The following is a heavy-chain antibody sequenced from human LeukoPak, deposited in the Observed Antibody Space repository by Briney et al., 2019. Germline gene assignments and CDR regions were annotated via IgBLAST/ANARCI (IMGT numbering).Heavy chain of an antibody. CDR1: GYTFTSYG. V-gene: IGHV1-18*01. Sequence: ASMKVSCKASGYTFTSYGISWVRQAPGQGLEWMGWISAYNGNTNYAQKLQGRVTMTTDTSTSTAYMELRSLRSDDTAVYYCARDQDSYCSGGSCYVYGMDVWGQGTTVTVSS. CDR2: ISAYNGNT. D-gene: IGHD2-15*01. CDR3: ARDQDSYCSGGSCYVYGMDV. J-gene: IGHJ6*02.